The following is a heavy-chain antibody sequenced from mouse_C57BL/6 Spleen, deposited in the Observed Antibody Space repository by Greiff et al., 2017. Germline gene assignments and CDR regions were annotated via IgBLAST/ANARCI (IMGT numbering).Heavy chain of an antibody. V-gene: IGHV1-64*01. CDR1: GYTFTSYW. Sequence: QVQLQQPGAELVKPGASVKLSCKASGYTFTSYWMSWVKQRPGQGLEWIGMIHPNSGSTNYNEKFKSKATLTVDKSSSTAYMQLSSLTSEDAAVYYCARGVTTVPGGYWGQGTTLTVSS. CDR3: ARGVTTVPGGY. J-gene: IGHJ2*01. CDR2: IHPNSGST. D-gene: IGHD1-1*01.